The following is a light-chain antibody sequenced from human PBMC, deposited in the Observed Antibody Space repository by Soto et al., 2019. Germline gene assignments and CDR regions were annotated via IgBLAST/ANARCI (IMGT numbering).Light chain of an antibody. Sequence: DIQMTQSPSSLSASVGDRVTITCRASQSISSYLNWYQQKPGKAPKLLIYAASSLQSGVPSRFSGSGSGTDFTLTVSSLQPEDFATYYCQQSYSTPWTFGQGTTGDIK. CDR1: QSISSY. CDR3: QQSYSTPWT. J-gene: IGKJ1*01. CDR2: AAS. V-gene: IGKV1-39*01.